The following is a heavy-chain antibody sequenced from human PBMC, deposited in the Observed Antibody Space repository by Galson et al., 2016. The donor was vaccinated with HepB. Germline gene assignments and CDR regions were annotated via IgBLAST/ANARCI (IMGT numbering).Heavy chain of an antibody. CDR3: AREGDSGTSHHYYDGMDV. V-gene: IGHV3-53*01. CDR2: IYSAGDT. CDR1: GFTVSNNY. Sequence: SLRLSCAASGFTVSNNYMNWVRQAPGKGLGWVSTIYSAGDTYYADSVKGRFLISRDNSKNTLYLQMNSLKAEDTAVYYWAREGDSGTSHHYYDGMDVWGQGTTVTVSS. J-gene: IGHJ6*02. D-gene: IGHD3-10*01.